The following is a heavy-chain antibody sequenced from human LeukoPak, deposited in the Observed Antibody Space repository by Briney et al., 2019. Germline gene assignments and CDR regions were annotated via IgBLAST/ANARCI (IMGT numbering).Heavy chain of an antibody. CDR1: GYTFTSYG. Sequence: ASVKVSCKSSGYTFTSYGFSWVRQAPRQGLELMGLVGAYNGNTNYSQKLLGRVTMTTDTSTSTAYMELRNLSSDDTAVYYWARENPPPAASLSHWGQGTLVTVSA. J-gene: IGHJ4*02. D-gene: IGHD6-6*01. CDR3: ARENPPPAASLSH. V-gene: IGHV1-18*04. CDR2: VGAYNGNT.